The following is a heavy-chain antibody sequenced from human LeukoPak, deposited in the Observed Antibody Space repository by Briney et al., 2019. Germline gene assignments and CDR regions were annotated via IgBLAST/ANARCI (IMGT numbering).Heavy chain of an antibody. CDR1: GYTFTSYG. CDR2: ISAYNGNT. Sequence: ASVKVSCKASGYTFTSYGISWVRQAPGQGLEWMGWISAYNGNTNYAQKLQGRVTMTTDTSTSTAYMELRSLRSDDTAVYYCARPPYCSSTSCYGSFDYWGQGTLVTVSS. V-gene: IGHV1-18*01. CDR3: ARPPYCSSTSCYGSFDY. D-gene: IGHD2-2*01. J-gene: IGHJ4*02.